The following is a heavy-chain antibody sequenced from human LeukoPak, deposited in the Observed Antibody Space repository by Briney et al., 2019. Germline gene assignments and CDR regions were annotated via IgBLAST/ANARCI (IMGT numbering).Heavy chain of an antibody. D-gene: IGHD3-9*01. CDR2: INGDGSST. V-gene: IGHV3-74*01. CDR1: GFIFSNYW. CDR3: AKDPRVLRYFDWSASWFDP. Sequence: GGSLRLSCAASGFIFSNYWMHWLRQVPGKGLVWVSRINGDGSSTTYADSVKGRFTISRDNSKNTLYLQMNSLRAEDTAVYYCAKDPRVLRYFDWSASWFDPWGQGKMVTVSS. J-gene: IGHJ3*01.